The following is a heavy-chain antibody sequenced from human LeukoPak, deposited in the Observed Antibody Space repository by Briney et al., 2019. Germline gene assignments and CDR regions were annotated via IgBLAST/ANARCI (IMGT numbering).Heavy chain of an antibody. CDR3: AKVAGSSLRQQHFDY. CDR2: INSDGSST. CDR1: GFTFSSYW. V-gene: IGHV3-74*01. J-gene: IGHJ4*02. D-gene: IGHD6-13*01. Sequence: GGSLRLSCAASGFTFSSYWMHWVRQAPGKGLVWVSRINSDGSSTSYADSVKGRFTISRDNAKNTLYLQMNSLGAEDTAVYYCAKVAGSSLRQQHFDYWGQGTLVTVSS.